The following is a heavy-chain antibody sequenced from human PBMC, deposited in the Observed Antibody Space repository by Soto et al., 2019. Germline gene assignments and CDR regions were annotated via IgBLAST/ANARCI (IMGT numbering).Heavy chain of an antibody. CDR3: AKAGRPYYDLWSENRFDP. CDR2: ISGSGGAT. CDR1: GFTFSSYA. D-gene: IGHD3-3*01. J-gene: IGHJ5*02. V-gene: IGHV3-23*01. Sequence: GGSLRLSCAASGFTFSSYAMTWVRQAPGKGLEWVSSISGSGGATYYADSVKGRFTMSRDDSKNTLYLQMNSLRAEDTALYYCAKAGRPYYDLWSENRFDPWGQGTLVTVS.